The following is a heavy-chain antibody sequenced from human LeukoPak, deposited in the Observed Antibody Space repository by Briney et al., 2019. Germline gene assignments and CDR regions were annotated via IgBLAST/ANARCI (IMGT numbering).Heavy chain of an antibody. J-gene: IGHJ4*02. CDR1: GGSISSGGYS. V-gene: IGHV4-30-2*01. Sequence: PSQTLSLTCAVSGGSISSGGYSWSWIRQPPGKGLEWIGYIYHSGSTYYNPSLKSRVTISVDRSKNQFSLKLSSVTAADTAVYYCARVDCSGGSCYWGSFDYWGQGTLVTVSS. D-gene: IGHD2-15*01. CDR3: ARVDCSGGSCYWGSFDY. CDR2: IYHSGST.